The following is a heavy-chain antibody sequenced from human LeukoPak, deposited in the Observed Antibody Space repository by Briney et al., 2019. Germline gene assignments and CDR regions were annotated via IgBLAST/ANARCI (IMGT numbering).Heavy chain of an antibody. D-gene: IGHD2-2*01. CDR1: GGSISSGGYS. Sequence: SQTLSLTCAVSGGSISSGGYSWSWIRQPPGKGLEWIGRIYTSGSTNYNPSLKSRVTMSVDTSKNQFSLKLSSVTAADTAVYYCARDSEPAAIPWVSTGWFDPWGQGTLVTVSS. V-gene: IGHV4-61*02. J-gene: IGHJ5*02. CDR3: ARDSEPAAIPWVSTGWFDP. CDR2: IYTSGST.